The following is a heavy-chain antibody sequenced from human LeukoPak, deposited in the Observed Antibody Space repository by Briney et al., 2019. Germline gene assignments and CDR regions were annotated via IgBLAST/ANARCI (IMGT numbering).Heavy chain of an antibody. CDR3: AKDPNRAIVVVTFADY. J-gene: IGHJ4*02. CDR2: IKQDGSEK. D-gene: IGHD2-21*02. V-gene: IGHV3-7*01. CDR1: GFTFSSYW. Sequence: GGSLRLSCAASGFTFSSYWMSWVRQAPGKGLEWVANIKQDGSEKYYVDSVKGRFTISRDNAKNSLYLQMNSLRAEDTAVYYCAKDPNRAIVVVTFADYWGQGTLVTVSS.